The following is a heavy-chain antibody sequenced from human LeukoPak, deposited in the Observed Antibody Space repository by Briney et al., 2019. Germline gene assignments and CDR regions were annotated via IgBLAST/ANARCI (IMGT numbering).Heavy chain of an antibody. V-gene: IGHV4-38-2*02. D-gene: IGHD3-10*01. Sequence: SGTLSLTCTVSGYSISSGYYWVWIRQPPGKELEWIGTIRHSGTTYYNPSLKSRVTISIDSSKNQFSLKLTSVTAADTAVVYCARAEGEIYYRSGSNNWFDPWGQGTLVTVSS. CDR1: GYSISSGYY. J-gene: IGHJ5*02. CDR3: ARAEGEIYYRSGSNNWFDP. CDR2: IRHSGTT.